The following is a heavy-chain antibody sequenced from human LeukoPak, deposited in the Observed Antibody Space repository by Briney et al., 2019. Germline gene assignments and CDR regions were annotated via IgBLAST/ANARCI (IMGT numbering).Heavy chain of an antibody. J-gene: IGHJ3*02. V-gene: IGHV3-53*01. CDR1: GFTFSSNY. Sequence: PRGSLRLSCAASGFTFSSNYMSWVRQAPGRGLEWVSVIYSGGSTYYADSVKGRFTISRDNSKNTLYLQMNSLRAEDTAVYYCARDPYYYDSSGYPGGNAFDIWGQGTMVTVSS. CDR2: IYSGGST. D-gene: IGHD3-22*01. CDR3: ARDPYYYDSSGYPGGNAFDI.